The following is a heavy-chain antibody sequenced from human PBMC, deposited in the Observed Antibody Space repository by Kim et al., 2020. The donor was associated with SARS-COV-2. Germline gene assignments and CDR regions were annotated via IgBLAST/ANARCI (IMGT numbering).Heavy chain of an antibody. CDR3: ARDYKAGY. CDR2: NRGDT. J-gene: IGHJ4*02. D-gene: IGHD1-1*01. V-gene: IGHV1-2*02. Sequence: NRGDTKHAPKIQGRVTRTRDTSISTAYMELSRLRSDDTAVYYCARDYKAGYWGQGTLVTVSS.